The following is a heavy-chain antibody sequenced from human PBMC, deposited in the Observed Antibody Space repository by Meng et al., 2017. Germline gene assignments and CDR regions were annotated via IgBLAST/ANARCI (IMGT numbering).Heavy chain of an antibody. CDR2: IIPIFGTA. D-gene: IGHD1-26*01. CDR1: GGTFSSYA. Sequence: QGLVGSSGAEVKKPGSSVKVSCKASGGTFSSYAISWVRQAPGQGLEWMGGIIPIFGTANYAQKFQGRVTITADESTSTAYMELSSLRSEDTAVYYCERSFSRATWERDDWGQGTLVTVSS. V-gene: IGHV1-69*01. J-gene: IGHJ4*02. CDR3: ERSFSRATWERDD.